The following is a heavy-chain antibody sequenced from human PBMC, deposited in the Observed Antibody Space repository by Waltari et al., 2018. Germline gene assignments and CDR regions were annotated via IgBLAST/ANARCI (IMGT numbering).Heavy chain of an antibody. J-gene: IGHJ3*02. CDR1: GFTFFCYV. CDR3: ARAFRRAFDI. V-gene: IGHV3-13*01. Sequence: EVQLVESGGDLVQLGGSLKPPCAASGFTFFCYVFPWIRQATGKGLESVSVITTTGDTYYAVSVKDRFTNSRDNAKNSLYLQMNSLRVGDTAVYDCARAFRRAFDIWGQGTIVTVSS. CDR2: ITTTGDT.